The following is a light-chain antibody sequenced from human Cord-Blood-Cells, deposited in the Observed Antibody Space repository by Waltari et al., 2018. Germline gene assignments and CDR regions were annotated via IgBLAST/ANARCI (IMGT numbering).Light chain of an antibody. CDR2: EVS. V-gene: IGLV2-14*01. J-gene: IGLJ1*01. CDR3: SSYTSSSTSYV. Sequence: QSALTQPAPVSGSPGQSITISCPGTSSDVGGYNYVSWYQTHPGKAPKLMIYEVSNRPSGVSNRFSGSKSGNTASLTISGLQAEDEADYYCSSYTSSSTSYVFGTGTKVTVL. CDR1: SSDVGGYNY.